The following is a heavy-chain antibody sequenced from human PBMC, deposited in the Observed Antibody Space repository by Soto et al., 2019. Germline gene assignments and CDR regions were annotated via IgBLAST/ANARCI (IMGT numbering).Heavy chain of an antibody. J-gene: IGHJ6*02. CDR2: ISSSGSTI. CDR1: GFTFSSYA. CDR3: ARGSSGFYYYYGMDV. V-gene: IGHV3-48*03. Sequence: EVQLVESGGGLVQPGGSLRLSCAASGFTFSSYAMNWVRQAPGKGLEGVSYISSSGSTIYYADSVKGRFTISRDNAKNSLYLQMNSLRAEDTAVYYCARGSSGFYYYYGMDVWGQGTTVTVSS. D-gene: IGHD6-19*01.